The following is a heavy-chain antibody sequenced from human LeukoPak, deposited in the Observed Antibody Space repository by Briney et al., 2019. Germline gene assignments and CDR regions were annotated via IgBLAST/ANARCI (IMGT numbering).Heavy chain of an antibody. CDR1: GYTFTGYY. J-gene: IGHJ4*02. CDR3: ARGGWELLRNFDY. V-gene: IGHV1-2*02. Sequence: ASVKVSCKASGYTFTGYYMHWVRQAPGQGLEWMGWINPNSGGTNCAQKFQGRVTMTRDTSISTAYMELSRLRSDDTAVYYCARGGWELLRNFDYWGQGTLVTVSS. CDR2: INPNSGGT. D-gene: IGHD1-26*01.